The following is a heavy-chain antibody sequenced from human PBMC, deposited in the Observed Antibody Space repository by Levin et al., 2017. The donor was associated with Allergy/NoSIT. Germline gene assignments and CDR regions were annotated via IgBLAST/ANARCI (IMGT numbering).Heavy chain of an antibody. D-gene: IGHD2-21*02. CDR1: GFTFSSYG. J-gene: IGHJ4*02. CDR2: IWYDGSNK. CDR3: ARAPRAGHIVVVTAVDY. V-gene: IGHV3-33*01. Sequence: GGSLRLSCAASGFTFSSYGMHWVRQAPGKGLEWVAVIWYDGSNKYYADSVKGRFTISRDNSKNTLYLQMNSLRAEDTAVYYCARAPRAGHIVVVTAVDYWGQGTLVTVSS.